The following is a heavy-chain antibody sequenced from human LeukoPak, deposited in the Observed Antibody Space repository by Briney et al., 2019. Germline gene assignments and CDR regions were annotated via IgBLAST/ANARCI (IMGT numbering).Heavy chain of an antibody. V-gene: IGHV1-69*05. J-gene: IGHJ4*02. CDR2: IIPIFGTA. D-gene: IGHD1-26*01. CDR1: GGTFSSYA. Sequence: GSSVKVSCKASGGTFSSYAISWVRQAPGQGLEWMGGIIPIFGTANYAQKFQGRVTITTDESTSTAYMELSSLRSEDTAVYYCARGAPGIVGATEHTPSFDYWGQGTLVTVSP. CDR3: ARGAPGIVGATEHTPSFDY.